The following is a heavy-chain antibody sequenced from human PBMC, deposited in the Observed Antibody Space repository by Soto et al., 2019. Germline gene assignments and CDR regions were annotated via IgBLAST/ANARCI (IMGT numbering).Heavy chain of an antibody. CDR1: GYTFTSYD. CDR2: MNPNSGNT. Sequence: GASVKVSCKASGYTFTSYDINWVRQATGQGLEWMGWMNPNSGNTGYAQKFQGRVTMTRNTSMSTAYMELRSLRSDDTAVYYCARDMAVDTAMAYFDYWGQGTLVTVSS. V-gene: IGHV1-8*01. J-gene: IGHJ4*02. D-gene: IGHD5-18*01. CDR3: ARDMAVDTAMAYFDY.